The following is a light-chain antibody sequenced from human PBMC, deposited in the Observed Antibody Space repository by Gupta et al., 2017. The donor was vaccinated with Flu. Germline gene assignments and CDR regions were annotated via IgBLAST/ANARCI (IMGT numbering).Light chain of an antibody. Sequence: PSSLSASTGDRVTITCRASQGINTYLAWYQQKPGKAPKLLIYTASTLQTGVPSRFSGSGSGTEFTLTISSLQSEDFATYYCQQCYICPLTFGGGTKVEIK. CDR3: QQCYICPLT. V-gene: IGKV1-8*01. CDR2: TAS. CDR1: QGINTY. J-gene: IGKJ4*01.